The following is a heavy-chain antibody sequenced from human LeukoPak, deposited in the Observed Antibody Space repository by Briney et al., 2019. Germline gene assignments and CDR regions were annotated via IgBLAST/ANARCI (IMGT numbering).Heavy chain of an antibody. CDR3: ARVDTREARDGYFPFAG. CDR2: IYYSGST. D-gene: IGHD5-24*01. Sequence: PSETLSLTCTVSGGSISSSSYYWGWIRQPPGKGLEWIGSIYYSGSTYYNPSLKSRVTISVDTSKNQFSLKLSSVTAADTAVYYCARVDTREARDGYFPFAGWGQGTLVTVSS. CDR1: GGSISSSSYY. V-gene: IGHV4-39*07. J-gene: IGHJ4*02.